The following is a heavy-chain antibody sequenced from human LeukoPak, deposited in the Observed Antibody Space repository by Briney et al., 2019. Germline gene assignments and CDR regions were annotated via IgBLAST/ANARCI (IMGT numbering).Heavy chain of an antibody. J-gene: IGHJ6*02. CDR3: ARADDYSNEYGMDV. CDR2: INAGNGNT. D-gene: IGHD4-11*01. CDR1: GYTFTSYA. V-gene: IGHV1-3*01. Sequence: ASVKVSCKASGYTFTSYAMHWVRQAPGQRLEWMGWINAGNGNTKYSQKFQGRVTITRDTSASTAYMELSSLRSEDTAVYYCARADDYSNEYGMDVWGQGTTVTVSS.